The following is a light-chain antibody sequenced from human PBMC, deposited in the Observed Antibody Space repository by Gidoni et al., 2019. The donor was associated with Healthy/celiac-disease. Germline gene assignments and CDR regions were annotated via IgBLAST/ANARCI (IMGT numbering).Light chain of an antibody. Sequence: EIVLTQSPGTLSLSPGERATLSCRASQSVSSSYLAWYQQKPGQAPSLLIYGASSRATGIPDRFSGSGSGTDFTLTISRLEPEDFAVYYCQQYGSSLVTFGPXTKVDIK. CDR1: QSVSSSY. J-gene: IGKJ3*01. V-gene: IGKV3-20*01. CDR2: GAS. CDR3: QQYGSSLVT.